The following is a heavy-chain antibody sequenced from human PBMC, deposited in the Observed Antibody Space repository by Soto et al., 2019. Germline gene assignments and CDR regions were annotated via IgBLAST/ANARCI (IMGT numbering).Heavy chain of an antibody. CDR2: IDWDDDK. J-gene: IGHJ5*02. D-gene: IGHD1-1*01. CDR1: GFSIRTSGMC. V-gene: IGHV2-70*13. Sequence: GSGPMLVYDKRISTMACTVFGFSIRTSGMCVSWIRQPPGKALEWLALIDWDDDKYYSTSLKTRLTISKDTSTTQVVITMTNMDPLDKATYFFSRIGTERALFAFSSRRNSDP. CDR3: SRIGTERALFAFSSRRNSDP.